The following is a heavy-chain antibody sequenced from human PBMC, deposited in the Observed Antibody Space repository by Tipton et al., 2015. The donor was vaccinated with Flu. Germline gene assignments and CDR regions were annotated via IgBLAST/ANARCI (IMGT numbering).Heavy chain of an antibody. D-gene: IGHD3-16*01. J-gene: IGHJ6*02. CDR2: INHSGST. CDR1: GGSFSGYY. CDR3: ARWGMWDYYGMDV. Sequence: TLSLTCTVSGGSFSGYYWSWIRQPPGKGLEWIGEINHSGSTNYNPSLKSRVTISVDTSKNQFSLKLSSVTAADTAVYYCARWGMWDYYGMDVWGQGTTVTVSS. V-gene: IGHV4-34*01.